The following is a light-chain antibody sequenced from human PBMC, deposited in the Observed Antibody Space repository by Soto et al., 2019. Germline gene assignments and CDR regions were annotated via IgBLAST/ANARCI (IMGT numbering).Light chain of an antibody. Sequence: QSVLTQPHSVSGTPGQRLTVSCSGSDSNIGSYSVHWFQQLPGTAPKLLISTTYQRPSGVPERFSGSKSGTSASLAISGLQSEDEADYYCAAWDDSLNRHVFGTGTKVTV. V-gene: IGLV1-44*01. CDR1: DSNIGSYS. CDR2: TTY. J-gene: IGLJ1*01. CDR3: AAWDDSLNRHV.